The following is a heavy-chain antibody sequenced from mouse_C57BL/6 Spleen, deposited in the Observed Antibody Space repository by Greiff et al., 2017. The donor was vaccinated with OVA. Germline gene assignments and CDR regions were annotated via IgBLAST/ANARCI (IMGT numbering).Heavy chain of an antibody. CDR2: ISSKSNNYAT. V-gene: IGHV10-1*01. J-gene: IGHJ2*01. CDR1: GFSFNTYA. Sequence: EVKLVESGGGFVQPKGSLKLSCAASGFSFNTYAMNWVRQAPGKGLEWVARISSKSNNYATYYADSVKDRFTISRDDSESMLYLQMNNLKTEDTAMYYGVRRDYIDYWGQGTTLTVSS. CDR3: VRRDYIDY.